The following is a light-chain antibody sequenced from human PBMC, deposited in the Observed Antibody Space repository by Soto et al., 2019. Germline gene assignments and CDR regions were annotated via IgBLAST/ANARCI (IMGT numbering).Light chain of an antibody. J-gene: IGLJ1*01. V-gene: IGLV1-44*01. CDR2: SDN. CDR1: SSDIGSSP. Sequence: QPVLTQPPSASGTPGQRVTISCSGSSSDIGSSPVNWYQQLPGTAPKLFIYSDNQRPSGVPDRFSGSKSGTSASLAISGLQSDDEADYYCAAWDDTLSDYVFGTGTKLTVL. CDR3: AAWDDTLSDYV.